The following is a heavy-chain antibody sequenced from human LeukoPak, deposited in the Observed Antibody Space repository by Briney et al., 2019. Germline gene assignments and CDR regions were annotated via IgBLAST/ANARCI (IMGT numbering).Heavy chain of an antibody. Sequence: SEPLSLTCTVSGGSISSSSYYWGWIRQPPGKGLEWIGSIYYSGSTYYNPSLKSRVTISVDTSKNQFSLKLSSVTAADTAVYYCARLGDGYNSIIDYWGQGTLVTVSS. V-gene: IGHV4-39*01. CDR3: ARLGDGYNSIIDY. CDR1: GGSISSSSYY. J-gene: IGHJ4*02. D-gene: IGHD5-24*01. CDR2: IYYSGST.